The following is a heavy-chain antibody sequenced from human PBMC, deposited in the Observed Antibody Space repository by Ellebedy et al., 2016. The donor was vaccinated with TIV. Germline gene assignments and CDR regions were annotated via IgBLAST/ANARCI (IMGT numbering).Heavy chain of an antibody. CDR2: FDPEDGET. CDR1: GYTLTELS. J-gene: IGHJ6*02. Sequence: ASVKVSCXVSGYTLTELSMHWVRQAPGKGLEWMGGFDPEDGETIYAQKFQGRVTMTEDTSTDTAYMELSSLRSEDTAVYYCATVPYSSGRRGYYYYGMDVWGQGTTVTVSS. CDR3: ATVPYSSGRRGYYYYGMDV. V-gene: IGHV1-24*01. D-gene: IGHD3-22*01.